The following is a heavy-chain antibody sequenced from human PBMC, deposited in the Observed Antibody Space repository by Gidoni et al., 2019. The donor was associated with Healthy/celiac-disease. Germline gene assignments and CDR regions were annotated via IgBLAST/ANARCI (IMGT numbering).Heavy chain of an antibody. CDR3: ARHYQGLLYYYGMDV. CDR2: IYYSGST. D-gene: IGHD5-18*01. V-gene: IGHV4-39*01. Sequence: QLQLQESGPGLVKPSETLSLTCTVSGGSISSSSYYWGWIRQPPGKGLEWIGIIYYSGSTYYNPSLKSRVTISVDTSKNQFSLKLSSVTAADTAVYYCARHYQGLLYYYGMDVWGQGTTVTVSS. J-gene: IGHJ6*02. CDR1: GGSISSSSYY.